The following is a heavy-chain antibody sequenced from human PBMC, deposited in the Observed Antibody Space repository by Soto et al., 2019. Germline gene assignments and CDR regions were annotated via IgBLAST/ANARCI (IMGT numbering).Heavy chain of an antibody. D-gene: IGHD3-16*02. CDR2: IYHSGST. CDR1: GGSISSGGYS. Sequence: SETLSLTCAVSGGSISSGGYSWSWIRQPPGKGLEWIGYIYHSGSTYYNPSLKSRVTISVDRSKNQFSLKLSSVTAADTAVYYCARSLTYYDYVWGSYRFVNYFDYWGQGTLGAVSS. V-gene: IGHV4-30-2*01. CDR3: ARSLTYYDYVWGSYRFVNYFDY. J-gene: IGHJ4*02.